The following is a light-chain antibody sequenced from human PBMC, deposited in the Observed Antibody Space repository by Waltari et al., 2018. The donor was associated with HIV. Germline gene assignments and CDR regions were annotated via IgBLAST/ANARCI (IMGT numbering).Light chain of an antibody. V-gene: IGKV3-20*01. CDR1: QSVSSSY. J-gene: IGKJ5*01. Sequence: ETVLTQPPGTLSLSPAERATPYCRASQSVSSSYLAWYQQKPGQAPRLLIYGASSRATGIPDRFSGSGSGTDFTLTISRLEPEDFAVYYCQQYGSSPPVTFGQGTRLEIK. CDR3: QQYGSSPPVT. CDR2: GAS.